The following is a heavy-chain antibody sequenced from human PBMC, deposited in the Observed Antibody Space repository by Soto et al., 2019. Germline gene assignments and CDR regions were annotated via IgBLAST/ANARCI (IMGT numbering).Heavy chain of an antibody. J-gene: IGHJ4*02. CDR3: ARPNGAYSNYFDY. D-gene: IGHD2-15*01. V-gene: IGHV3-21*01. Sequence: EVQLVESGGGLVKPGGSLRLSCAASGFTFSSYSMVWVRQAPEKGLEWVSSIGGSSGHIYYADSLKGRFTISRDNAKNSLYLQMNSLRVDDTAVYYCARPNGAYSNYFDYWGQGTLVTVSS. CDR1: GFTFSSYS. CDR2: IGGSSGHI.